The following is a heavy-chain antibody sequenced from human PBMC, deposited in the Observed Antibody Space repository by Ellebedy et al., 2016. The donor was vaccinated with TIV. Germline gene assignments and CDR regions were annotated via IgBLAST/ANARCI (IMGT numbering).Heavy chain of an antibody. D-gene: IGHD6-13*01. V-gene: IGHV3-7*03. J-gene: IGHJ4*02. CDR2: IKQDGSEK. CDR3: ARAVGGSSSL. CDR1: GFTFSNYW. Sequence: GGSLRLSCAASGFTFSNYWMKWVRQAPGKGLEWVANIKQDGSEKYYVDSVKGRFSISRDNAKNSLYLQMNSLRAEDTAVYYCARAVGGSSSLWGQGTPVTVSS.